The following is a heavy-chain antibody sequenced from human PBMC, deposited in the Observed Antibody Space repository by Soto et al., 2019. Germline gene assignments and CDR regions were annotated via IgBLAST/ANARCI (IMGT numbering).Heavy chain of an antibody. CDR1: GYTFPTYA. J-gene: IGHJ4*02. V-gene: IGHV1-3*01. CDR3: ARAGVDCSNTIFYLLDY. Sequence: AASVKVSYKASGYTFPTYAMHWVRQAPGQRLEWMGWINAGNGKTKYSQKFQGRVTITRDTSATTAYMELSSLRSEDTAVYYCARAGVDCSNTIFYLLDYWGEVTLVTVSS. D-gene: IGHD2-2*01. CDR2: INAGNGKT.